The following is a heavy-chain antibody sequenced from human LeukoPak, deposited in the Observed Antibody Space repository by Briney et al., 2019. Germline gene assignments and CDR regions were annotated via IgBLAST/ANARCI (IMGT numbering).Heavy chain of an antibody. D-gene: IGHD3-22*01. CDR2: IHSGGST. J-gene: IGHJ4*02. Sequence: GGSLRLSCAASGFTVSSHYMSWVRQAPGKGLEWVSVIHSGGSTYYADSVKGRFTISRGNPKNTLYLQMNSLRAEDTAVYYCARGLAYYYDSSAYFLDYWGQGTLVTVSS. V-gene: IGHV3-53*05. CDR1: GFTVSSHY. CDR3: ARGLAYYYDSSAYFLDY.